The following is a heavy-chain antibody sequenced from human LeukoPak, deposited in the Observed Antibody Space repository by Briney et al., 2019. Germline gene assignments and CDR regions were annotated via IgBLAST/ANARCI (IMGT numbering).Heavy chain of an antibody. CDR3: ARDHCSGGSCYSVLGLPRN. CDR2: IIPIFGTA. V-gene: IGHV1-69*13. CDR1: GGTFSSYA. D-gene: IGHD2-15*01. Sequence: ASVKVPCKASGGTFSSYAISWVRRAPGQGLEWMGGIIPIFGTANYAQKFQGRVTITADESTSTAYMELSSLRSEDTAVYYCARDHCSGGSCYSVLGLPRNWGQGTLVTVSS. J-gene: IGHJ4*02.